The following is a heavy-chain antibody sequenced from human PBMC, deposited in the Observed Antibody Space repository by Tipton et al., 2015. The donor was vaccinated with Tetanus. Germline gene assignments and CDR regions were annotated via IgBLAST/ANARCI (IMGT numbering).Heavy chain of an antibody. Sequence: SLRLSCAASGFTFSSYTMNWVRQPPGKGLEWVSSFSATGGYKYYADSVKGRFTISRDNAKNSLYLQMNSPRAEDTALYYCAKDLEDQYYYGMDVWGRGTTVTVSS. D-gene: IGHD1-1*01. J-gene: IGHJ6*02. V-gene: IGHV3-21*01. CDR3: AKDLEDQYYYGMDV. CDR2: FSATGGYK. CDR1: GFTFSSYT.